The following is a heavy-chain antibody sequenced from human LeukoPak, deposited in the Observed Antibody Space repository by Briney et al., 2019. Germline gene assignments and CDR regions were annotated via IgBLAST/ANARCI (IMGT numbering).Heavy chain of an antibody. CDR2: INPSGGST. Sequence: ASVEVSCKASGYTFTSYYMHWVRQAPGQGLEWMGIINPSGGSTSYAQKFQGRVTMTRDTSTSTVYMELSSLRSEDTAVYYCARGEGITMVRELGGMDVWGQGTTVTVSS. CDR1: GYTFTSYY. J-gene: IGHJ6*02. CDR3: ARGEGITMVRELGGMDV. V-gene: IGHV1-46*01. D-gene: IGHD3-10*01.